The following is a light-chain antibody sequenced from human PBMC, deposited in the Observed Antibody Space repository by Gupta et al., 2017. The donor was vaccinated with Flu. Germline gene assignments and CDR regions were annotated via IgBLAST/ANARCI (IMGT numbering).Light chain of an antibody. V-gene: IGLV3-19*01. Sequence: SSALTQDPAISVALGQTVRITCQGDSLRSSSASWYRQKPGQAPVLVIYDKNNRPSGIPDRISASSSGDTASLTITGAQAEDEADYYCNSRDTSGYHLVFGGGTKLTVL. CDR2: DKN. J-gene: IGLJ3*02. CDR3: NSRDTSGYHLV. CDR1: SLRSSS.